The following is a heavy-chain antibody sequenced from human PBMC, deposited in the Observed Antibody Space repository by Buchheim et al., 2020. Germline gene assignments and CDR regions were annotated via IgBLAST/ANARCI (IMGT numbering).Heavy chain of an antibody. D-gene: IGHD5-12*01. CDR2: ISSSSSTI. CDR3: ARDPGYGDNWFDP. CDR1: GFTFSSYS. Sequence: EVQLVESGGGLVQPGGSLRLSCAASGFTFSSYSMNWVRQAPGKGLEWVSYISSSSSTIYYADSVKGRFTISRDNAKNSLYLQMNSLRAEDTAVYFCARDPGYGDNWFDPWGQGTL. J-gene: IGHJ5*02. V-gene: IGHV3-48*01.